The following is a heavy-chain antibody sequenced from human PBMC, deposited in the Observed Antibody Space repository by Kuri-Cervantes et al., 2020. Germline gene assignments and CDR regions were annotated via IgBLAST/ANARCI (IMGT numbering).Heavy chain of an antibody. CDR1: GFTFTSYS. V-gene: IGHV3-48*02. D-gene: IGHD1-26*01. J-gene: IGHJ4*02. Sequence: GESLKISCAASGFTFTSYSMNWVRQAPGKGLEWISYINPVSGAKYYADSVEGRFTISRDDAKNSLDLQMSSLTDEDTAVYYCARDHKWAFDYWGQGILVTVSS. CDR2: INPVSGAK. CDR3: ARDHKWAFDY.